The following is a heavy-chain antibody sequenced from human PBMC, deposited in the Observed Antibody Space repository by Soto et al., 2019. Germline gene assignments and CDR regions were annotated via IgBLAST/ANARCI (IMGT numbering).Heavy chain of an antibody. J-gene: IGHJ5*02. D-gene: IGHD3-22*01. CDR3: ARGQTYYYDSSGYPNWFDP. CDR2: IIPIFGTA. CDR1: GGTFSSYA. V-gene: IGHV1-69*01. Sequence: QVQLVQSGAEVKKPGSSVKVSCKASGGTFSSYAISWVRQAPGQGLEWMGGIIPIFGTANYAQKFQGRVTITADESTSTAYMELSSLRSEDTAVSYCARGQTYYYDSSGYPNWFDPWGQGTLVTVSS.